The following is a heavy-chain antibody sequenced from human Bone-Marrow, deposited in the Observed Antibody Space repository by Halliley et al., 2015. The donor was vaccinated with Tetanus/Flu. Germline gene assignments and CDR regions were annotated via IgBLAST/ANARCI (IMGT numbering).Heavy chain of an antibody. CDR3: ARDEARVRGIFPYYCGMDV. J-gene: IGHJ6*02. CDR2: ISGSGSDM. CDR1: GFTFSSYE. Sequence: SLRLSCAASGFTFSSYEMNWVRQAPGKGLEYISYISGSGSDMRYADSVKGRFIISRDNGKNWLYLQMNSLRAEDTAVYYCARDEARVRGIFPYYCGMDVWGQGTTVTISS. D-gene: IGHD3-10*01. V-gene: IGHV3-48*03.